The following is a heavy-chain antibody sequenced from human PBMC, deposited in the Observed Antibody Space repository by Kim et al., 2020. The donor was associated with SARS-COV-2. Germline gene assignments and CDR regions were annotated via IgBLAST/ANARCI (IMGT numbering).Heavy chain of an antibody. Sequence: GGSLRLSCVVSGFTVSNTYMSWVRQAPGKGLEWVSIIYGGGSTYYADSVKGRFTISRDDSKNTVYLQMNSLRAEDTAVYVCAREPSTYFDYWGQGTLVTV. CDR2: IYGGGST. CDR3: AREPSTYFDY. J-gene: IGHJ4*02. V-gene: IGHV3-66*01. CDR1: GFTVSNTY.